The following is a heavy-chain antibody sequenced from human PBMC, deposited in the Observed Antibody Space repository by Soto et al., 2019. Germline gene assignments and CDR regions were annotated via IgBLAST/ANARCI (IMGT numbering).Heavy chain of an antibody. J-gene: IGHJ5*02. V-gene: IGHV2-5*02. CDR2: IYWDDDK. Sequence: QITLKESGPTLVKPTQTLTLTCTFSGFSLSTSGVGVGWIRQPPGKALECLALIYWDDDKRYSPSLKCRLTITKDTSKNQVVLTMTNMDPVDTATYYCAHEVVAGNWFDPRGQGTLVTVSS. CDR1: GFSLSTSGVG. D-gene: IGHD2-15*01. CDR3: AHEVVAGNWFDP.